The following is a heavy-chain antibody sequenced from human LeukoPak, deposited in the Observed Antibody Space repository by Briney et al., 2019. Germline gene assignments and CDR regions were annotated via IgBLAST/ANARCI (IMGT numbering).Heavy chain of an antibody. Sequence: SETLSLTCAVSGYSSSSGYYWGWIRQPPGRGLGWIGSICHTGSIYYNPSLKSRVTISVDTSKNQFSLKLSSVTAADTAVYYCARPSFGAPDFDYWGQGTLVTVSS. CDR3: ARPSFGAPDFDY. CDR1: GYSSSSGYY. J-gene: IGHJ4*02. D-gene: IGHD3-3*01. V-gene: IGHV4-38-2*01. CDR2: ICHTGSI.